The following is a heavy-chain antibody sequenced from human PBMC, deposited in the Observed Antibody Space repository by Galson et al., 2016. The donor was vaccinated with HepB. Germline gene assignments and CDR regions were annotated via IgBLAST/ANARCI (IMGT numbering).Heavy chain of an antibody. CDR3: ARDEYSRTWYFDY. J-gene: IGHJ4*02. Sequence: CAISGDSVSSNSAGWNWIRQSPSRGLEWLGRTYYRSKWYTDYALSVKSRLTINPDTSKNQFYLQLDSVTPEDTAVYYCARDEYSRTWYFDYWGQGTPVIVS. CDR1: GDSVSSNSAG. D-gene: IGHD6-13*01. CDR2: TYYRSKWYT. V-gene: IGHV6-1*01.